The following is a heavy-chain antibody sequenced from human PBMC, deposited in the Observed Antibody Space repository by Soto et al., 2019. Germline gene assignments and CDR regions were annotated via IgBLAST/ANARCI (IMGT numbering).Heavy chain of an antibody. V-gene: IGHV1-69*13. J-gene: IGHJ6*02. Sequence: SVKVSCKASGGTFSSYAISWVRPAPGQGLEWMGGIIPIFGTANYAQKFQGRVTITADESTSTAYMELSSLRSEDTAVYYCARVLGNYDFWSGYPPGSMDVWGQGTTVTVSS. CDR3: ARVLGNYDFWSGYPPGSMDV. D-gene: IGHD3-3*01. CDR1: GGTFSSYA. CDR2: IIPIFGTA.